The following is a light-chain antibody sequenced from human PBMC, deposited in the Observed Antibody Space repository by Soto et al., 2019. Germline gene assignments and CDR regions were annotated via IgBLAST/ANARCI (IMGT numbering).Light chain of an antibody. V-gene: IGKV3-15*01. CDR1: QSVTFN. Sequence: EIVLTQSPAALSASPGERVILSCKASQSVTFNLAWYQQKPGQAPRLLIQTASTRATGIPARFSGGGSGTEFTLTISSLQSEDFAVYFWQQYANWPPYTFGQGTKVEIK. CDR3: QQYANWPPYT. J-gene: IGKJ2*01. CDR2: TAS.